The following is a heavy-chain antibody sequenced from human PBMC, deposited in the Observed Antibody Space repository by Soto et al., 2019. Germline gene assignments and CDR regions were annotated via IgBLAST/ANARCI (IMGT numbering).Heavy chain of an antibody. V-gene: IGHV3-23*01. CDR2: VSIGGST. D-gene: IGHD2-15*01. J-gene: IGHJ4*02. Sequence: GCSLRLSCAASGFTFSSYAMGWVRQGPGEGLEVVAVVSIGGSTHYADSVRGRFTISRENSKNTLSLQMDSLTDEDTAVYFCAKRRGAGGHFDYWGQGALVTVSS. CDR1: GFTFSSYA. CDR3: AKRRGAGGHFDY.